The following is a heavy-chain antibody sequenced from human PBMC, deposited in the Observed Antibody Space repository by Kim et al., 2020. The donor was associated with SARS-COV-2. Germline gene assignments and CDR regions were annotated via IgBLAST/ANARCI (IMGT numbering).Heavy chain of an antibody. V-gene: IGHV7-4-1*02. CDR3: AREGYCSSTTCFDV. D-gene: IGHD2-2*01. J-gene: IGHJ6*02. Sequence: AQGFTGRLVFSLDTSVSTAYLQISSLKAEDTAVYYCAREGYCSSTTCFDVWGQGTTVTVSS.